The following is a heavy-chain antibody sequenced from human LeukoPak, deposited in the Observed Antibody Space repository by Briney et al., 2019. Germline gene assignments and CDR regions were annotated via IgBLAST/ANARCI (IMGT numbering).Heavy chain of an antibody. V-gene: IGHV1-18*01. CDR1: GYTFTDFG. J-gene: IGHJ4*02. Sequence: EAPVKVSCKASGYTFTDFGISWVRQAPGQGPEWMGWVSAYNGDRKYAQKLQGRVTMTTDTSTSTAYMELRSLTSDNTAVYYCARDLGASTMIFFDYWGQGTLVTVSS. CDR3: ARDLGASTMIFFDY. CDR2: VSAYNGDR. D-gene: IGHD3-22*01.